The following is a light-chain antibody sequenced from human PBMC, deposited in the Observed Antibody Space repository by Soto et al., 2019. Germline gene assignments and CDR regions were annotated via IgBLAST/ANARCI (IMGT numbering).Light chain of an antibody. V-gene: IGLV2-23*01. CDR2: EDN. J-gene: IGLJ2*01. Sequence: QSALTQPASVSGSPGQSITISCTGTGSDLGNYDLVSWCQQHPGKAPKLIIYEDNKRPSGVSNRFSGSESGNTASLTISGLQAEDEAEYYCCASPSTNTLIFGGGTKLTVL. CDR1: GSDLGNYDL. CDR3: CASPSTNTLI.